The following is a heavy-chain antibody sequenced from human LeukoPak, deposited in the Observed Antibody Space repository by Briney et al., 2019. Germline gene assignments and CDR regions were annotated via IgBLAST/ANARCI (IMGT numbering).Heavy chain of an antibody. J-gene: IGHJ4*02. Sequence: GGPLNLPCEAPGFTFTNSWLFWVRQAQGKGLVWVSGINPDGSTTTYADSVKGRFTISRENAKSTLYLHMNILRVEDTAVYYCARGRYGDYHWGQGILVTVSS. CDR2: INPDGSTT. V-gene: IGHV3-74*01. CDR1: GFTFTNSW. D-gene: IGHD4-17*01. CDR3: ARGRYGDYH.